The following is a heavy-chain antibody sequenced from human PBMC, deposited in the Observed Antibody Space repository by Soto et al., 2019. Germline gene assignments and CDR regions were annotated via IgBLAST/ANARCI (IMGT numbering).Heavy chain of an antibody. J-gene: IGHJ6*02. CDR2: ISGTSIYI. CDR3: ARGLRKGFNV. V-gene: IGHV3-21*01. Sequence: EVQLVESGGGLVKPGGSLRLSCVASGFTFSGYSINWVRQAPGKGLEWVSYISGTSIYIYYADSVKGRFTISRDNAKSEVYLQMNSLRAEDTAVSDCARGLRKGFNVWGHGNTVSV. D-gene: IGHD3-10*01. CDR1: GFTFSGYS.